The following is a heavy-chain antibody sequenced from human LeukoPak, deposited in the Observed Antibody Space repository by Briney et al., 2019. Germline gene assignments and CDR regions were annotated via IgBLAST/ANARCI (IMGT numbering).Heavy chain of an antibody. J-gene: IGHJ3*02. CDR2: IYHSGST. V-gene: IGHV4-30-2*01. CDR1: GGSISSGGYS. CDR3: ARSRWPRDAFDI. D-gene: IGHD2-15*01. Sequence: SETLSLTCAVSGGSISSGGYSWSWIRQPPGKGLEWIGYIYHSGSTYYNPSLKSRVTISVDRSKNQFSLKLSPVTAADTAVYYCARSRWPRDAFDIWGQGTVVAVSS.